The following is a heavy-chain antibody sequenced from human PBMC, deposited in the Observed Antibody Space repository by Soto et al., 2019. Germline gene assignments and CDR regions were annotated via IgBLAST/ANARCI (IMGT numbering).Heavy chain of an antibody. V-gene: IGHV4-59*01. D-gene: IGHD6-13*01. Sequence: SETLSLTCTVSGGAISSYYWSWIRQPPGKGLEWIGYIYYSGSTNYNPSLKSRVTISVDTSKNQFSLKLSSVTAADTAVYYCARVQDSSSWYYFDYWGQGTLVTVSS. J-gene: IGHJ4*02. CDR1: GGAISSYY. CDR2: IYYSGST. CDR3: ARVQDSSSWYYFDY.